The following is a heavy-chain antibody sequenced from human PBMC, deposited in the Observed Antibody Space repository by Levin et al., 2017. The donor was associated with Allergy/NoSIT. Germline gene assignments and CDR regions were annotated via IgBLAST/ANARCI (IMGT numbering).Heavy chain of an antibody. CDR1: GGSFSGYY. J-gene: IGHJ4*02. D-gene: IGHD3-10*01. CDR2: INHSGST. V-gene: IGHV4-34*01. Sequence: SSETLSLTCAVYGGSFSGYYWSWIRQPPGKGLEWIGEINHSGSTNYNPSLKSRVTISVDTSKNQFSLKLSSVTAADTAVYYCARGVRGSGSYYNPVDFDYWGQGTLVTVSS. CDR3: ARGVRGSGSYYNPVDFDY.